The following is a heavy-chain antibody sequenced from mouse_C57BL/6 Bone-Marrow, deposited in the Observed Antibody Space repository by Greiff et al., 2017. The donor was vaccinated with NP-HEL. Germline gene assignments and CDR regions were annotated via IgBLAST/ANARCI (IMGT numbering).Heavy chain of an antibody. CDR2: IHPSDSDT. CDR1: GYPFTSYW. Sequence: QVQLQQPGAELVKPGASVKVSCKASGYPFTSYWMHWVKQRPGQGLEWIGRIHPSDSDTNYNQKFKGKATLTVDQSSSTAYMQLSSLTSEDYAVYYCAIHYGYGAWFAYWGQGTLVTVSA. D-gene: IGHD2-2*01. J-gene: IGHJ3*01. V-gene: IGHV1-74*01. CDR3: AIHYGYGAWFAY.